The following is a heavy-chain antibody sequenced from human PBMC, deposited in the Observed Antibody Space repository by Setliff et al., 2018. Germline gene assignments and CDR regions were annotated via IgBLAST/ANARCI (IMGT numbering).Heavy chain of an antibody. CDR3: AKALVVAAAFDI. J-gene: IGHJ3*02. CDR2: FDPEDGET. Sequence: ASVKVSCKVSGYTLTELSMHWVRQAPGKGLEWMGGFDPEDGETIYAQKFQGRVTITADKSTSTAYMELSSLRSEDTAVYYCAKALVVAAAFDIWGQGTMVTVSS. CDR1: GYTLTELS. D-gene: IGHD2-15*01. V-gene: IGHV1-24*01.